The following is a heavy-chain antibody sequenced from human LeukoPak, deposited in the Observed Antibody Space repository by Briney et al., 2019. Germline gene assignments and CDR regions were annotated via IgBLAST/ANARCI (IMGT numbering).Heavy chain of an antibody. D-gene: IGHD6-13*01. J-gene: IGHJ4*02. Sequence: GGSLRLSSAASGFTFSSYAMSWVRQAPGKGLEWVSAISGSGGSTYYADSVKGRFTISRDNSKNTLYLQMNSLRAEDTAVYYCARTGIAAAGTIDYWGQGTLVTVSS. CDR1: GFTFSSYA. CDR2: ISGSGGST. V-gene: IGHV3-23*01. CDR3: ARTGIAAAGTIDY.